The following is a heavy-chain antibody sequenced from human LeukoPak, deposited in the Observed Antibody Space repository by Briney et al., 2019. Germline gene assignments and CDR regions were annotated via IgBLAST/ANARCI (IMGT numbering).Heavy chain of an antibody. CDR3: AREVRYSSSSRPYYYYYMDV. CDR1: GGFISSYY. Sequence: SETLSLTCTVSGGFISSYYWSWIRQPPGKGLEWIGYIYYSGSTNYNPSLKSRVTISVDTSKNQFSLKLSSVTAADTAVYYCAREVRYSSSSRPYYYYYMDVWGKGTTVTVSS. CDR2: IYYSGST. V-gene: IGHV4-59*01. J-gene: IGHJ6*03. D-gene: IGHD6-6*01.